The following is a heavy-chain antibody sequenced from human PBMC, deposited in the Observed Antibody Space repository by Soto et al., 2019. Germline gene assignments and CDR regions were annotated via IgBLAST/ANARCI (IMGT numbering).Heavy chain of an antibody. D-gene: IGHD3-16*02. CDR1: GGSISSGGYY. CDR2: IYYSGST. J-gene: IGHJ3*02. Sequence: SETLSLTCTVSGGSISSGGYYWSWIRQHPGKGLEWIGYIYYSGSTYYNPSLKSRVTISVDTSKNQFSLKLSSVTAADTAVYYCARVRAVTFGGVIALSAFDIWGQGTMVTVSS. CDR3: ARVRAVTFGGVIALSAFDI. V-gene: IGHV4-31*03.